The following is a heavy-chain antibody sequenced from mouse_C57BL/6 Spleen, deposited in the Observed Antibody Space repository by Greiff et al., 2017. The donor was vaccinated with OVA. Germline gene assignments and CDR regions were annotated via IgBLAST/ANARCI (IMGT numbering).Heavy chain of an antibody. V-gene: IGHV1-63*01. J-gene: IGHJ2*01. Sequence: QVQLQQSGAELVRPGTSVKMSCKASGYTFTNYWIGWAKQRPGHGLEWIGDIYPGGGYTNYNEKLKGKATLTADKSSSTAYMQFSSLTSEDSAIYYCARGDYDGRGYYFDYWGQGTTLTVSS. CDR3: ARGDYDGRGYYFDY. CDR1: GYTFTNYW. CDR2: IYPGGGYT. D-gene: IGHD2-4*01.